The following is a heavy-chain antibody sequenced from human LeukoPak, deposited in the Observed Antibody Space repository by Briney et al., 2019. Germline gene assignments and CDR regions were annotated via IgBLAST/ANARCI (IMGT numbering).Heavy chain of an antibody. CDR2: IYHSGST. CDR1: GGSISSGGYS. J-gene: IGHJ4*02. Sequence: PSETLSLTCAVSGGSISSGGYSWSWIRQPPGKGLEWIGYIYHSGSTYYNPSLKSRVTISVDRSKNQFSLKLSSVTAADTAVYYCARGGPRITMVRGVRHPYYFDYWGQGTLVTVSS. V-gene: IGHV4-30-2*01. CDR3: ARGGPRITMVRGVRHPYYFDY. D-gene: IGHD3-10*01.